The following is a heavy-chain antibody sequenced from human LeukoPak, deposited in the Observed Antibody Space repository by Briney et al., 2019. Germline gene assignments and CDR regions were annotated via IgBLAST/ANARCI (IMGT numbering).Heavy chain of an antibody. V-gene: IGHV3-48*01. D-gene: IGHD1-26*01. Sequence: GGSLRLSCAASGFTFSSHSMNWVRQAPGKGLEWVSYISSSSSTIYYADSVKGRFTISRDNAKNSLYLQMNSLRAEDTAVYYCASGKYGMDVWGQGTTVTVSS. CDR2: ISSSSSTI. J-gene: IGHJ6*02. CDR3: ASGKYGMDV. CDR1: GFTFSSHS.